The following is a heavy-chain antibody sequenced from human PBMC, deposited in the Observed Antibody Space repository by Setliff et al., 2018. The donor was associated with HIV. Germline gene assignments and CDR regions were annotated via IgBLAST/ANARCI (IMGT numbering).Heavy chain of an antibody. CDR1: GGSISNSNYF. Sequence: SETLSLTCTVSGGSISNSNYFWDWIRQPPGKGLEWIGSAGSADYGGNAYYNPSLKSRVTISVETSKNQFSLKLTSVTAADTAVYYCARSYCGGGLCFRGVDLWGQGTTVTVSS. CDR3: ARSYCGGGLCFRGVDL. V-gene: IGHV4-39*07. CDR2: AGSADYGGNA. D-gene: IGHD2-21*01. J-gene: IGHJ6*02.